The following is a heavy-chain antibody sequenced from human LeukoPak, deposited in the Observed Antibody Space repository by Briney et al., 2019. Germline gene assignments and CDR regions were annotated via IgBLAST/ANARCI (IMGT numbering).Heavy chain of an antibody. V-gene: IGHV4-59*01. D-gene: IGHD4-23*01. CDR3: ARGLTTVVTPYAFDI. CDR2: IYYSGST. CDR1: GGSISSYY. J-gene: IGHJ3*02. Sequence: SETLSLTCTVSGGSISSYYWSRIRQPPGKGLEWIGYIYYSGSTNYNPSLKSRVTISVDTSKNQFSLKLSSVTAADTAVYYCARGLTTVVTPYAFDIWGQGTMVTVSS.